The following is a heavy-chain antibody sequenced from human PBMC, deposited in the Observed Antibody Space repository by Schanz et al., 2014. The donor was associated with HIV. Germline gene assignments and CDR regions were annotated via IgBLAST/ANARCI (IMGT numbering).Heavy chain of an antibody. Sequence: QVRLQQWGAGLLKPSETLSLTCSVSGGSISNNFCNWIRQSPGKGLEWIGNVFSNGATKYNPSLQSRVTISVDTSQNQFSLKLNSATAADTATYYCARGPWAGSGSYPLDYWGQGTLVTVSS. V-gene: IGHV4-59*12. CDR1: GGSISNNF. J-gene: IGHJ4*02. CDR2: VFSNGAT. CDR3: ARGPWAGSGSYPLDY. D-gene: IGHD3-10*01.